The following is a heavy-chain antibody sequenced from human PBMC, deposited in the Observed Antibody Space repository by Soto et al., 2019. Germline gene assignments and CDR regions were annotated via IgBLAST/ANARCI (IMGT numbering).Heavy chain of an antibody. Sequence: QVQLQESGPGLVKPSGTLSLTCAVSGGSISTDYWWSWVRQPPGKGLEWIGEVHHSRTTNYIQSLKSRVTMSVDKSANQVSLELTSVAAADTAVYYCARCVSFRWVYWGQGTLVTVSS. D-gene: IGHD6-13*01. CDR2: VHHSRTT. V-gene: IGHV4-4*02. J-gene: IGHJ4*02. CDR1: GGSISTDYW. CDR3: ARCVSFRWVY.